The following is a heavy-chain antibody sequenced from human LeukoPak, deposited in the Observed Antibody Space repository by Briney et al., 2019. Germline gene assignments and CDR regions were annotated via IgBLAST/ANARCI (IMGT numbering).Heavy chain of an antibody. CDR2: IYYSGST. CDR3: ARARRDGYNYIDY. V-gene: IGHV4-31*03. CDR1: GGSISSGSYY. Sequence: SETLSLTCIVSGGSISSGSYYWSWIRQHPGKGLEWLGYIYYSGSTYYNPSLKSRVTISIDTSKSHFSLKLSSVTAADTAVYYCARARRDGYNYIDYWGQGTLVTVSS. J-gene: IGHJ4*02. D-gene: IGHD5-24*01.